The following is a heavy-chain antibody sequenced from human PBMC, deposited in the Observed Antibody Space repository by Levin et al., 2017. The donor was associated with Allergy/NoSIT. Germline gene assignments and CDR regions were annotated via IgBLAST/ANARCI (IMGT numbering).Heavy chain of an antibody. J-gene: IGHJ5*02. Sequence: SETLSLTCTVSGGSISSYYWSWIRQPPGKGLEWIGYIYYSGSTNYNPSLKSRVTISVDTSKNQFSLKLSSVTAADTAVYYCARGSREGTYYYGSGSPKTLLTWFDPWGQGTLVTVSS. D-gene: IGHD3-10*01. V-gene: IGHV4-59*01. CDR2: IYYSGST. CDR3: ARGSREGTYYYGSGSPKTLLTWFDP. CDR1: GGSISSYY.